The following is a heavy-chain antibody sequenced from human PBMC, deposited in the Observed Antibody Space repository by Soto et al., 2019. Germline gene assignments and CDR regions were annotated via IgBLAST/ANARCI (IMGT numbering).Heavy chain of an antibody. CDR3: ARESSSWYLFDY. D-gene: IGHD6-13*01. CDR1: GFTFSSCG. CDR2: IWYDGSNK. V-gene: IGHV3-33*01. Sequence: QVQLVESGGGVVQPGRSLRLSCAASGFTFSSCGMHWVRQAPGKGLEWVAVIWYDGSNKYYADSVKGRFTISRDNSKNTLYLQMNSLRAEDTAVYYCARESSSWYLFDYWGQGTLVTVSS. J-gene: IGHJ4*02.